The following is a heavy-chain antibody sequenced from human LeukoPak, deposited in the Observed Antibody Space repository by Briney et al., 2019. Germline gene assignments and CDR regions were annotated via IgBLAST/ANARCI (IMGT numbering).Heavy chain of an antibody. J-gene: IGHJ4*02. CDR2: ISRRDDYT. CDR1: GFTFSTYG. CDR3: ANDYRSGSFHDF. Sequence: TGGSLRLSCAASGFTFSTYGMHWVRQPPGKGLEWVSVISRRDDYTYYADSVKGRFTISRDNSKNTLYLQMNTLRAEDTAVYYCANDYRSGSFHDFWGQGTLVTVSS. V-gene: IGHV3-23*01. D-gene: IGHD3-10*01.